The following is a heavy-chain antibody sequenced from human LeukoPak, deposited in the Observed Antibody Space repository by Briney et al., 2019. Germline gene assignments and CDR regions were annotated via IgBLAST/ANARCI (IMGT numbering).Heavy chain of an antibody. D-gene: IGHD6-19*01. V-gene: IGHV3-21*01. CDR3: TRGSSWSQYYYYYYMDV. Sequence: GGSLRLSCAASGFTFSSKSMNWVRQAPGKGLEWVSSITTISSYIYYADSVKGRFTISRDNAKNSLYLEMNSLRAEDTAVYYCTRGSSWSQYYYYYYMDVWGEGTTVTVSS. CDR1: GFTFSSKS. J-gene: IGHJ6*03. CDR2: ITTISSYI.